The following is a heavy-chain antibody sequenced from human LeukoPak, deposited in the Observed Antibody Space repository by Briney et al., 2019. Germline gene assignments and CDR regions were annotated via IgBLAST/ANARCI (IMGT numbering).Heavy chain of an antibody. CDR2: INHSGST. J-gene: IGHJ5*02. D-gene: IGHD3-10*01. Sequence: PSETLSLTCAVYGGSFSGYYWGWIRQPPGKGLEWIGEINHSGSTNYNPSLKSRVTISVDTSKNQFSLKLSSVTAADTAVYYCARGAHWITMVRGVRGWFDPWGQGTLVTVSS. CDR1: GGSFSGYY. V-gene: IGHV4-34*01. CDR3: ARGAHWITMVRGVRGWFDP.